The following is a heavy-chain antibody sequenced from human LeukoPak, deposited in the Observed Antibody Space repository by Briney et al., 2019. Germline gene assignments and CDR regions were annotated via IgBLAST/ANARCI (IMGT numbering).Heavy chain of an antibody. CDR1: GLTFSTYS. CDR2: ISSDSGTI. D-gene: IGHD1-14*01. V-gene: IGHV3-48*01. CDR3: ARAAQPGFDP. Sequence: HSGGSLRLSCGASGLTFSTYSMNWVRQAPGKGLEWVSYISSDSGTIYYADSVEGRFTISRDNAKNSLYLQMNSLRAEDTAVYYCARAAQPGFDPWGQGTLVTVSS. J-gene: IGHJ5*02.